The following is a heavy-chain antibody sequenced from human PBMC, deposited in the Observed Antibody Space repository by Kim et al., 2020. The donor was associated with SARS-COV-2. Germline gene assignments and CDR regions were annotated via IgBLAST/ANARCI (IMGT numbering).Heavy chain of an antibody. D-gene: IGHD2-15*01. Sequence: NYDYAVSVKGRITVNPDTSKNQFSLQLNSVTPEDTAVYYCARGTHASGSGYWGQGTLVTVSS. J-gene: IGHJ4*02. CDR3: ARGTHASGSGY. CDR2: NY. V-gene: IGHV6-1*01.